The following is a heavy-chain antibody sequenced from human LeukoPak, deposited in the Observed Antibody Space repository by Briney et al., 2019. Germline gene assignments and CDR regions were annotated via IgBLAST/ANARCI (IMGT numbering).Heavy chain of an antibody. D-gene: IGHD2-2*01. CDR1: GYSFTSYW. CDR3: ARVPAARGVGNWFDP. J-gene: IGHJ5*02. CDR2: IYPGDSDT. Sequence: GESLKISCKGSGYSFTSYWIGWVRQMPGKGLEWMGIIYPGDSDTRYSPSFQGQVTISADKSISTAYLQWSSLKASDTAMYYCARVPAARGVGNWFDPWGQGTLVTVSS. V-gene: IGHV5-51*01.